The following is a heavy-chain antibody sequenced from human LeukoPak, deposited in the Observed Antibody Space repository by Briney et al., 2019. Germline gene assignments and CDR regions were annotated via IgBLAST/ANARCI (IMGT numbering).Heavy chain of an antibody. J-gene: IGHJ4*02. CDR2: IIPIFGTA. V-gene: IGHV1-69*05. D-gene: IGHD1-26*01. CDR1: GGTFSSYA. CDR3: AIYSGSYHDY. Sequence: SVKLSCKASGGTFSSYAISWGRQAPGQGLEWMGRIIPIFGTANYAQKFQGRVTITTDESTSTAYMELSSLRVEDTAVYYCAIYSGSYHDYWGQGTLVTVSS.